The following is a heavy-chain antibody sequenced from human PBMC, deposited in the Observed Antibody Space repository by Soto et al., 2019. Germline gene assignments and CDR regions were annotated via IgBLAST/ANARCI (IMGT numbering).Heavy chain of an antibody. CDR3: ARDTAMVRNYYYYGMDV. Sequence: ASVKVSCKASGYTFTGYYMHWVRQAPGQGLEWMGWINPNSGGTNYAQKFQGWVTMTRDTSISTAYMELSRLRSDDTAAYYCARDTAMVRNYYYYGMDVWGQGTTVTVYS. CDR2: INPNSGGT. D-gene: IGHD5-18*01. V-gene: IGHV1-2*04. CDR1: GYTFTGYY. J-gene: IGHJ6*02.